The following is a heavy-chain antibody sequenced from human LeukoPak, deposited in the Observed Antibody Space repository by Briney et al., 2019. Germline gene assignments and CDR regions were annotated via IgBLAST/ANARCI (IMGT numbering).Heavy chain of an antibody. J-gene: IGHJ6*03. CDR2: IYADGT. V-gene: IGHV4-61*02. CDR3: ARAREDTATTNGYFYYYYYYMDV. D-gene: IGHD5-18*01. Sequence: SETLSLTCIVSGDSITSGNYYWSWTRQPAGKGLEWIGRIYADGTNYNPSPKSRVTISIDTSKNQFSLKMTSVTAADTAVYYCARAREDTATTNGYFYYYYYYMDVWGKGTTVTVSS. CDR1: GDSITSGNYY.